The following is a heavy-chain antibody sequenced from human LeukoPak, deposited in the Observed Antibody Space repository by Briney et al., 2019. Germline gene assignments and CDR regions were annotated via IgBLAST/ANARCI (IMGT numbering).Heavy chain of an antibody. J-gene: IGHJ4*02. V-gene: IGHV3-30-3*01. D-gene: IGHD3-22*01. CDR1: GFTFSSYA. CDR2: ISYDGSNK. CDR3: ARNYYDSSGQEIDY. Sequence: GGSLRLSCAASGFTFSSYAMHWVRQAPGKGLEWVAVISYDGSNKYYADSVKGRFTISRDNSKNTLYLQMNSLRAEDTAVYYCARNYYDSSGQEIDYWGQGTLVTVSS.